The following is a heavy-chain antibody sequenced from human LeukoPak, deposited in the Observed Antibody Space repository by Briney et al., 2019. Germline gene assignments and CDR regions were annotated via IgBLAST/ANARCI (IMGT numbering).Heavy chain of an antibody. V-gene: IGHV5-51*01. Sequence: GESLKISCKGSGYSFTSYWIGWVRQMPAKGLQWMAIIYPGDSDTRYSPSFQGQVTISADKSISTAYLQWSSLKASDTALYYCPTPSGSYPSDAVDMWPQGTMAPVSS. D-gene: IGHD1-26*01. J-gene: IGHJ3*02. CDR1: GYSFTSYW. CDR3: PTPSGSYPSDAVDM. CDR2: IYPGDSDT.